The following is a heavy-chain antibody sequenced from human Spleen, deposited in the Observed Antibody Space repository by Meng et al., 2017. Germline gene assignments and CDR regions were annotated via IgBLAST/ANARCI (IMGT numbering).Heavy chain of an antibody. CDR1: GYNFPDYC. CDR2: INPKSGDT. J-gene: IGHJ4*02. D-gene: IGHD6-25*01. CDR3: ARDEDISAAGKLFGDY. Sequence: ASVKVSCKPSGYNFPDYCIHWVRRAPGQGLEWMGRINPKSGDTHYAQKFQARVTMTGDTSISTAYMELSGLRSDDTAMYYCARDEDISAAGKLFGDYWGQGTLVTSPQ. V-gene: IGHV1-2*06.